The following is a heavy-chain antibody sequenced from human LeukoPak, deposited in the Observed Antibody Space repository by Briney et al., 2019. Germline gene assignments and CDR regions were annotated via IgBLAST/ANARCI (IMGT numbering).Heavy chain of an antibody. D-gene: IGHD4-17*01. V-gene: IGHV3-49*03. CDR1: GFTFGDYA. CDR3: TRALGGYGDYPGSSDY. Sequence: GGSLRLSCTASGFTFGDYAMSWFRQAPGKGLEWVGFIRSKAYGGTTEYAASVKGRFTISRDDSKSIAYLQMNSLKTEDTAVYYCTRALGGYGDYPGSSDYWGQGTLVTVSS. CDR2: IRSKAYGGTT. J-gene: IGHJ4*02.